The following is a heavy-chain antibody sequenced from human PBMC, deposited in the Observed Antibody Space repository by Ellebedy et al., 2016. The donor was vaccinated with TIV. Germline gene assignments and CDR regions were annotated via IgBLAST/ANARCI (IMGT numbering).Heavy chain of an antibody. CDR1: GFTFSDDY. J-gene: IGHJ3*01. Sequence: PGGSLRLSCAASGFTFSDDYMSWIRQAPGKGLEFVSYISASGRILFYADSVKGRFTITRDNAKNSLYLRMNSLRVDDTAVYHCARRAYDAFDVWGQGTMVTVSS. V-gene: IGHV3-11*04. CDR2: ISASGRIL. CDR3: ARRAYDAFDV.